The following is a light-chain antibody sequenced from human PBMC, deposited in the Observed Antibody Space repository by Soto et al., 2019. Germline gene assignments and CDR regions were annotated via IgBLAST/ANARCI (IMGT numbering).Light chain of an antibody. CDR2: AAS. Sequence: IQMTQSPSSLSASVGDRVTVTCRASQNINSYLNWYQQKPGKAPKLLIYAASNLQSGVPSRFSGSRSGTDFTLTISTLQTEDVATYYCQQSYITPLTFGGGTKVDIK. V-gene: IGKV1-39*01. J-gene: IGKJ4*01. CDR3: QQSYITPLT. CDR1: QNINSY.